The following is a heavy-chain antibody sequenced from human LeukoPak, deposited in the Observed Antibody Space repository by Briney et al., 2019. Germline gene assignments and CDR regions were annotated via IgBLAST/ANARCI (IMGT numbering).Heavy chain of an antibody. Sequence: PSETLSLTCTVSGGSISSYYWSWIRQPPGKGLEWIECIYTSGSTNYNPSLKSRVTISIDTSKNQFSLKLSSVTAADTALYYCARSPYMSLNWFDPWGQGTLVTVSS. CDR2: IYTSGST. D-gene: IGHD2-2*02. J-gene: IGHJ5*02. CDR3: ARSPYMSLNWFDP. CDR1: GGSISSYY. V-gene: IGHV4-4*09.